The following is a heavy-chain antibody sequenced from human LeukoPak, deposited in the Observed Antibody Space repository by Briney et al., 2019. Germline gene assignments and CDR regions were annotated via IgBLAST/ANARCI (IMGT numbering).Heavy chain of an antibody. V-gene: IGHV3-21*01. Sequence: GGSLGLSCAASGFTFSSYSMNWVRQAPGKGLEWVSSISSSSSYIYYADSVKGRFTISRDNAKNSLYLQMNSLRAEDTAVYYCARVNRVPAAYYGMDVWGKGTTVTVSS. CDR2: ISSSSSYI. CDR3: ARVNRVPAAYYGMDV. CDR1: GFTFSSYS. J-gene: IGHJ6*04. D-gene: IGHD2-2*01.